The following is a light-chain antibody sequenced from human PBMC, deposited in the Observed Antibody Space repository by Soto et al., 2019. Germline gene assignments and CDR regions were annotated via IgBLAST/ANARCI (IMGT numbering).Light chain of an antibody. CDR3: QQCGSSPWT. J-gene: IGKJ1*01. CDR2: GAS. Sequence: EIVLTQSPATLSLSPGERATLSCRASQSVSSNLAWYQQKHGQAPRLLIYGASTRATGIPDRFSGGGSGTGFTLTISRLEPEDFAVYYCQQCGSSPWTFGQGTKVDIK. CDR1: QSVSSN. V-gene: IGKV3-20*01.